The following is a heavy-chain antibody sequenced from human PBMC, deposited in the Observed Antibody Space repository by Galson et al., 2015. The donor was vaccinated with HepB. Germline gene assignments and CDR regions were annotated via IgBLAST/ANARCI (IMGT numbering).Heavy chain of an antibody. CDR1: GFTFSDYY. CDR3: ARSNWGVTYYYGSGTDLSWYFDL. J-gene: IGHJ2*01. Sequence: SLRLSCAASGFTFSDYYMSWIRQAPGKGLEWVSYISSSSSYTNYADSVKGRFTISRDNAKNSLYLQMNSLRAEDTAVYYCARSNWGVTYYYGSGTDLSWYFDLWGRGTLVTVSS. V-gene: IGHV3-11*06. D-gene: IGHD3-10*01. CDR2: ISSSSSYT.